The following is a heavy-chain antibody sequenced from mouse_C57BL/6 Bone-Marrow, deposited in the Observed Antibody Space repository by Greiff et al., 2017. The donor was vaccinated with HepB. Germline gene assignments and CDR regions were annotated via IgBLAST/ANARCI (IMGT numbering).Heavy chain of an antibody. V-gene: IGHV5-17*01. D-gene: IGHD1-1*01. J-gene: IGHJ4*01. CDR2: ISSGSSTI. Sequence: EVKLMESGGGLVKPGGSLKLSCAASGFTFSDYGMHWVRQAPEKGLEWVAYISSGSSTIYYADTVKGRFTISRDNAKNTLFLQMTSLRSEDTAMYYCARGHYGRSYGYYRGQGTSVTVSS. CDR3: ARGHYGRSYGYY. CDR1: GFTFSDYG.